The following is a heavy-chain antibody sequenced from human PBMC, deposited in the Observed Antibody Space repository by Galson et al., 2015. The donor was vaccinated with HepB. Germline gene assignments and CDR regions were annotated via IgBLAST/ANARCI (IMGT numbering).Heavy chain of an antibody. CDR1: GFTFSSYS. J-gene: IGHJ6*02. D-gene: IGHD2-2*01. V-gene: IGHV3-21*01. Sequence: SLRLSCAASGFTFSSYSMNWVRQAPGKGLEWVSSISSSSSYIYYADSVKGRFTISRDNAKNSLYLQMNSLRAEDTAVYYCARPMRPDCSSTSCQFPYYYYSMDVWGQGTTVTVSS. CDR2: ISSSSSYI. CDR3: ARPMRPDCSSTSCQFPYYYYSMDV.